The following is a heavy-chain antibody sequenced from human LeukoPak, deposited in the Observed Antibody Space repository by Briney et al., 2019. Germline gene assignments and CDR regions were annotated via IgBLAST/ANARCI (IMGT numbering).Heavy chain of an antibody. Sequence: GGSLRLSCAASGFIFISSSMSWVRQAPGKGLEWLSYISSSNHAIYYADSVKGRFTISRDNAKNSLFLQMNSLRDEDTAVYYCARGYYSLEYFDYWGQGALVTVSS. CDR2: ISSSNHAI. CDR3: ARGYYSLEYFDY. CDR1: GFIFISSS. D-gene: IGHD3-10*01. J-gene: IGHJ4*02. V-gene: IGHV3-48*02.